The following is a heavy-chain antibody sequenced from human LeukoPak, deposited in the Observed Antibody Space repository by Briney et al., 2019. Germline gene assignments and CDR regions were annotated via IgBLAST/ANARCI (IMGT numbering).Heavy chain of an antibody. CDR3: ARAEPFWSAAAHLRDAFDI. J-gene: IGHJ3*02. CDR2: IYYSGST. CDR1: GGSISSSSYY. Sequence: SETLSLTCTVSGGSISSSSYYWGWIRQPPGKGLEWIGSIYYSGSTYYNPSLKSRVTISVDTSKNQFSLKLSSVTAADTAVYYCARAEPFWSAAAHLRDAFDIWGQGTMVTVSS. V-gene: IGHV4-39*07. D-gene: IGHD2-2*01.